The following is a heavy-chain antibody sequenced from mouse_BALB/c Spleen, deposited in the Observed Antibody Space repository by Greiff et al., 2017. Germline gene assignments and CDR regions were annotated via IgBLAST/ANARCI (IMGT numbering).Heavy chain of an antibody. V-gene: IGHV1-67*01. CDR1: SYTFTDYA. Sequence: VQLQESGPELVRPGVSVKISCKGSSYTFTDYAMHWVKQSHAKSLEWIGVISTYYGNTNYNQKFTGKATMTVDKSSSTAYMELARLTSEDSAVYYCAKDGNYAMDYWGQGTSVTVSS. D-gene: IGHD2-1*01. J-gene: IGHJ4*01. CDR3: AKDGNYAMDY. CDR2: ISTYYGNT.